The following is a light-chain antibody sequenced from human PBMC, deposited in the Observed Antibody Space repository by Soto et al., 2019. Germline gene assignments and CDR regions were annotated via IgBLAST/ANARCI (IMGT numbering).Light chain of an antibody. CDR2: DAS. CDR1: QSVSRY. CDR3: PQYGSSSWT. J-gene: IGKJ1*01. V-gene: IGKV3-11*01. Sequence: LTNSPPTVSLSQGERPTLSCRASQSVSRYLAWYQQKPGQAPRLLIYDASNRATGIPARFSGSGSGTDFTLTISSLEPEEFVTYYCPQYGSSSWTFGHGSKVAIK.